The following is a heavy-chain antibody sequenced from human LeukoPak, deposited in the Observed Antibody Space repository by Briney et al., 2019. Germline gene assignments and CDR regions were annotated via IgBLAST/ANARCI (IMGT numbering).Heavy chain of an antibody. V-gene: IGHV1-8*01. J-gene: IGHJ5*02. Sequence: GASVKVSCKASGYTFTSYDINWVRQATGQGLEWMGWMNPNSGITGYAQKFQGRVTMTRNTSISTAYMELSSLRSEDTAVYYCARVPIRYSSSWYYNWFDPWGQGTLVTVSS. D-gene: IGHD6-13*01. CDR3: ARVPIRYSSSWYYNWFDP. CDR1: GYTFTSYD. CDR2: MNPNSGIT.